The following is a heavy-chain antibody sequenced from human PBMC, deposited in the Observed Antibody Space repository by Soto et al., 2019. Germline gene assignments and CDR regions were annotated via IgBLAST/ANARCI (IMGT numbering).Heavy chain of an antibody. CDR1: GYTFTSYA. CDR3: ARDGYYYDSSGYFHPPDY. V-gene: IGHV1-3*01. J-gene: IGHJ4*02. Sequence: ASVKVSCKASGYTFTSYAMHWVRQAPGQRLEWMGWINAGNGNTKYSQKFQGRVTITRDTSASTAYMELSSLRSEDTAVYYCARDGYYYDSSGYFHPPDYWGQGTLVTVSS. D-gene: IGHD3-22*01. CDR2: INAGNGNT.